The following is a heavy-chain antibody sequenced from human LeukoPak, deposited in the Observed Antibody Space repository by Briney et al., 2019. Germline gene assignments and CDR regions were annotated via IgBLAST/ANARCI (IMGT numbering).Heavy chain of an antibody. Sequence: GSLRLSCAASGFTFSSYWMSWIRQPPGKGLEWIGYIYYSGSTNYNPSLKSRVTISVDTSKNQFSLKLSSVTAADTAVYYCARTLGYYDTYYFDYWGQGTLVTVSS. V-gene: IGHV4-59*01. CDR3: ARTLGYYDTYYFDY. CDR1: GFTFSSYW. D-gene: IGHD3-22*01. J-gene: IGHJ4*02. CDR2: IYYSGST.